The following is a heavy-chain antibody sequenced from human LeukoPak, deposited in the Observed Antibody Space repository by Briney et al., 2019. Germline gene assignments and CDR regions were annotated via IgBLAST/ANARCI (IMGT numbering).Heavy chain of an antibody. D-gene: IGHD4-23*01. J-gene: IGHJ4*02. CDR2: IYSGGST. CDR3: ARVRLRWSKYFDY. V-gene: IGHV3-53*01. CDR1: GFTVSSNY. Sequence: GGSLRLSCAASGFTVSSNYMSWVRQAPGKGLEWVSVIYSGGSTYYADSVKGRFTISRDNSKNTLYLQMNSLRAGDTAVYYCARVRLRWSKYFDYWGQGTLVTVSS.